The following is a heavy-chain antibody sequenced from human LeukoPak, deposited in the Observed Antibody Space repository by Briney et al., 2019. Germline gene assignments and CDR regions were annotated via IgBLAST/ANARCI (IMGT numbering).Heavy chain of an antibody. CDR1: GYTFTGYY. Sequence: ASVKVSCKASGYTFTGYYMHWVRQAPGQGLEWMGWINPNSGGTNYAQKFQGRVTMTRDTSISTAYMELSRLRSDDTAVYYCARDVCEFWSGCNGPYYMDVWGKGTTVTVSS. J-gene: IGHJ6*03. CDR2: INPNSGGT. CDR3: ARDVCEFWSGCNGPYYMDV. D-gene: IGHD3-3*01. V-gene: IGHV1-2*02.